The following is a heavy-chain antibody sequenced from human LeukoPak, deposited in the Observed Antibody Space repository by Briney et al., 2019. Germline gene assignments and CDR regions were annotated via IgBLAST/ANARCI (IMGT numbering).Heavy chain of an antibody. CDR1: GGSFSGYY. CDR3: ARGLWFPSHY. Sequence: SETLSLTCAVYGGSFSGYYWSWIRQPPGKGLEWIGEINHSGSTNYNPSLKSRVTISVDTSKNQFSLKLSSVTAADTAVYYRARGLWFPSHYWGQGTLVTVSS. V-gene: IGHV4-34*01. J-gene: IGHJ4*02. D-gene: IGHD3-10*01. CDR2: INHSGST.